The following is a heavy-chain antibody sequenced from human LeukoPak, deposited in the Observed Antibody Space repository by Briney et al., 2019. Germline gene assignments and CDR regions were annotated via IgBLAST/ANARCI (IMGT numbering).Heavy chain of an antibody. Sequence: SETLSLTCTVSGGSISSYYWSWIRQPPGKGLEWIGYVYYSGSTNYNPSLKSRVTISVDTSKNQFSLKLSSVTAADTAVYYCARDKGYSYGIDYWGQGTLVTVSS. J-gene: IGHJ4*02. CDR3: ARDKGYSYGIDY. CDR2: VYYSGST. V-gene: IGHV4-59*01. CDR1: GGSISSYY. D-gene: IGHD5-18*01.